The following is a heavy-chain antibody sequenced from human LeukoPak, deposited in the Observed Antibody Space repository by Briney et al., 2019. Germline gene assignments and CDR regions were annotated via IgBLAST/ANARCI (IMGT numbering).Heavy chain of an antibody. V-gene: IGHV1-69*01. Sequence: SVKVSCKASGGTFSSYAISWVRQAPGQGLEWMGGIIPIFGTANYAQRFQGRVTITADESTSTAYMELSSLRSEDTAVYYCARDGDCSGGSCYDYWGQGTLVTVSS. CDR3: ARDGDCSGGSCYDY. CDR2: IIPIFGTA. J-gene: IGHJ4*02. CDR1: GGTFSSYA. D-gene: IGHD2-15*01.